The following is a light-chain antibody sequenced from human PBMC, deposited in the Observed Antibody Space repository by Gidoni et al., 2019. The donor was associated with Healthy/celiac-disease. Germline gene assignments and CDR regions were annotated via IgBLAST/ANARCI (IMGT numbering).Light chain of an antibody. CDR2: GAS. V-gene: IGKV3-20*01. Sequence: EIVLTQSPGTLSLSPGERATISCRASQSVSSSYLAWYQQKPGQAPRLLIYGASSRATGIPDRFSGSESGTVFTLTISRLGPEDFALYYCQQYGSSPRTFGQGTKVEIK. J-gene: IGKJ1*01. CDR1: QSVSSSY. CDR3: QQYGSSPRT.